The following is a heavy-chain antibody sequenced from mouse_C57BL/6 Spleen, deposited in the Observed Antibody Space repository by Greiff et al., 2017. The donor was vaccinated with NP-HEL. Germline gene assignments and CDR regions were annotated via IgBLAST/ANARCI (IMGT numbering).Heavy chain of an antibody. V-gene: IGHV2-2*01. Sequence: VKLVESGPGLVQPSQSLSITCTVSGFSLTSYGVHWVRQSPGKGLEWLGVIWSGGSTDYNAAFISRLSISKDNSKSQVFFKMNSLQADDTAIYYCARNDNYGSRDWYFDVWGTGTTVTVSS. CDR2: IWSGGST. CDR1: GFSLTSYG. J-gene: IGHJ1*03. CDR3: ARNDNYGSRDWYFDV. D-gene: IGHD1-1*01.